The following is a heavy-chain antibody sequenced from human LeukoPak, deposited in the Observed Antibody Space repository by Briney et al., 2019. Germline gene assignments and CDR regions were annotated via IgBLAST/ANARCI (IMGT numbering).Heavy chain of an antibody. J-gene: IGHJ4*02. CDR2: ISNSGENT. V-gene: IGHV3-23*05. Sequence: GGSLRLSCAASGFTFSSYEMNWVRQAPGKGLEWVSGISNSGENTYYADSVKGRFTISRDNSKNTLFLEMNSLRVEDTAVYYCAKGRGFRVWDPWDNWGQGTLITVSS. CDR1: GFTFSSYE. CDR3: AKGRGFRVWDPWDN. D-gene: IGHD3-16*01.